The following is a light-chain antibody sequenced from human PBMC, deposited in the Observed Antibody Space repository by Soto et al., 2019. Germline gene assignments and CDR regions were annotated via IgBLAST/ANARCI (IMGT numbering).Light chain of an antibody. CDR2: DAS. V-gene: IGKV1-12*01. CDR3: QQADSFPFT. Sequence: DIQMTQSPSSASASIGERVTITCRASQGVSRWLAWYEVKPGKAPKLLIYDASSLHSGVPSTFSGSGSGTDFTLTISSLQPEDFATYYCQQADSFPFTFGPGTTVDIK. J-gene: IGKJ3*01. CDR1: QGVSRW.